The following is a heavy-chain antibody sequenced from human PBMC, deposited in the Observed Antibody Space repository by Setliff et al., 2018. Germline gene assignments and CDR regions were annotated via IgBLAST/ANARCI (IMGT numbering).Heavy chain of an antibody. CDR1: GFTFSDHY. Sequence: GGSLRLSCAASGFTFSDHYMDWVRQVPGKGLEWIGRITNKVKGYTTEYAASVSGRFTISRDDSKSSLYLQMNSLKTEDTAVYYCADAGSAKGLDIWGQGTMVTVSS. D-gene: IGHD6-25*01. J-gene: IGHJ3*02. CDR3: ADAGSAKGLDI. V-gene: IGHV3-72*01. CDR2: ITNKVKGYTT.